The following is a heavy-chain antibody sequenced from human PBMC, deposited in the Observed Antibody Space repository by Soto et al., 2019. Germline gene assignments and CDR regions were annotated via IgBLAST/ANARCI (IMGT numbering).Heavy chain of an antibody. CDR1: SGSISSSSFY. J-gene: IGHJ6*02. CDR2: IYYTGST. Sequence: PSETLSLTCTVSSGSISSSSFYWGWIRQPPGKGLEWIGSIYYTGSTYYNPSLKSRVTISIDRSKNHFSLKMSSVTAADTAVYYCARLYPYNYYGMDVWGQGTTVTVSS. V-gene: IGHV4-39*02. D-gene: IGHD2-8*01. CDR3: ARLYPYNYYGMDV.